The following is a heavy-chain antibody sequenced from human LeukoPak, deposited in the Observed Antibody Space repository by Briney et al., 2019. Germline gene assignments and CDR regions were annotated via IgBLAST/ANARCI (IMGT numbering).Heavy chain of an antibody. J-gene: IGHJ3*02. V-gene: IGHV4-39*01. D-gene: IGHD3-10*01. CDR3: ARRFAPSRNDAFDI. CDR2: IYYSGST. Sequence: PSETLSLTCTVPGGSISSSSHYWGWIRQPPGKGLEWIGSIYYSGSTYYNPSLKSRVTISVDTSKNQFSLKLSSVTAADMAVYYCARRFAPSRNDAFDIWGQGTMVTVSS. CDR1: GGSISSSSHY.